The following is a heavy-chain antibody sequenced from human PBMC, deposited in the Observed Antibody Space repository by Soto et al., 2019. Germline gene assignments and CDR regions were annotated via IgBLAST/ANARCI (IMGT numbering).Heavy chain of an antibody. CDR3: ARGGSGWTRGGWLGP. CDR1: GFSFSDYY. D-gene: IGHD6-25*01. Sequence: QVQLVQSGGGLVKPGGSLTLSCAASGFSFSDYYMIWVRQAPGKGLEWLSYISDSGNTIYYADSVRARFTIFRDNATNSVYLQMTGLSDGDTAFYYCARGGSGWTRGGWLGPWGQGSLVTVSS. CDR2: ISDSGNTI. V-gene: IGHV3-11*01. J-gene: IGHJ5*02.